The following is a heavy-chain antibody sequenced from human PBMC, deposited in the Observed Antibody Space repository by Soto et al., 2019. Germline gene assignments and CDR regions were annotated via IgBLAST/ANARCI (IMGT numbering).Heavy chain of an antibody. CDR2: ISYDGTYR. V-gene: IGHV3-30-3*01. CDR3: ATDRALGATLGAIDF. CDR1: GLTFSNIA. J-gene: IGHJ4*02. Sequence: SLRLSCAASGLTFSNIAMHWVRQAPGKGLEWVAAISYDGTYRPYADFARGRFTISRDNSQKTLYLQMNSLRPEDTALYYCATDRALGATLGAIDFWGQGTLVTVSS. D-gene: IGHD1-26*01.